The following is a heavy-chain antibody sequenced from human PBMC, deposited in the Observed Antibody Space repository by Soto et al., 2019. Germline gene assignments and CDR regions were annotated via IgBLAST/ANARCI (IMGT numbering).Heavy chain of an antibody. D-gene: IGHD5-18*01. CDR3: ARGGRGYSYARASYYYYGMDV. V-gene: IGHV3-30-3*01. Sequence: PGGSLRLSCAASGFTFSSYAMHWVRQAPGKGLEWVAVISYDGSNKYYADSVKGRFTISRDNSKNTLYLQMNSLRAEDTAVYYCARGGRGYSYARASYYYYGMDVWGQGTTVTVSS. J-gene: IGHJ6*02. CDR2: ISYDGSNK. CDR1: GFTFSSYA.